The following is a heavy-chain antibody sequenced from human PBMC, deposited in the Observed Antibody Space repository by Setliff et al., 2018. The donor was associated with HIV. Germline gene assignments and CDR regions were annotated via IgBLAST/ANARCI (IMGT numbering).Heavy chain of an antibody. CDR3: ARGAGCLGNDCDAYFGP. D-gene: IGHD2-21*01. Sequence: SETLSLTCTVSDGSFSSDYWTWIRQTPGKGLEWIGYIYYSGSTKYNPSLTSRVTISVDTSKNQFSLRLSSVTAADTAVYYCARGAGCLGNDCDAYFGPWGQGILVTVSS. J-gene: IGHJ5*02. CDR2: IYYSGST. CDR1: DGSFSSDY. V-gene: IGHV4-59*01.